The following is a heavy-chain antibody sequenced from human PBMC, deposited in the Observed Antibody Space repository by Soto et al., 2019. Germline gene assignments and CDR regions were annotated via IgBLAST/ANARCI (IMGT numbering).Heavy chain of an antibody. CDR2: INPNSGGT. D-gene: IGHD5-12*01. J-gene: IGHJ4*02. Sequence: ASVKVSCKASGYTFTGYYMHWVRQAPGQGLEWMGWINPNSGGTNYAQKFQGRVTMTRDTSISTAYMELSRLRSDDTAVYYCARDLSSEMATITLYWGQGTLVTVSS. CDR1: GYTFTGYY. CDR3: ARDLSSEMATITLY. V-gene: IGHV1-2*02.